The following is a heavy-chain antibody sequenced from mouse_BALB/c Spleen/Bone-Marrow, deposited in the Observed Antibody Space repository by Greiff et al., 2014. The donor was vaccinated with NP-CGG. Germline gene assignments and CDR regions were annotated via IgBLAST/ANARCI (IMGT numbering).Heavy chain of an antibody. J-gene: IGHJ4*01. CDR2: INPYNDGT. V-gene: IGHV1-14*01. D-gene: IGHD2-3*01. Sequence: LVESGPELVKPGASVKMSCKASGYTFTSYVLHWVKQKPGQGLEWIGYINPYNDGTKSNEKFKGKATLTPDKSSSTAYMELSSLTSEDSAVYYCAREDGYYGMDYWGQGTSVTVSS. CDR1: GYTFTSYV. CDR3: AREDGYYGMDY.